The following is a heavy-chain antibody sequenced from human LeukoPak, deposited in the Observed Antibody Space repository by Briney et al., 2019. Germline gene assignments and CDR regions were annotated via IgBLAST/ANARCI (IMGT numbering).Heavy chain of an antibody. CDR3: ARSGTLWNYPLFDY. D-gene: IGHD1-7*01. CDR2: ISSSGSTI. CDR1: GFTFSDYY. V-gene: IGHV3-11*01. J-gene: IGHJ4*02. Sequence: PGGSLRLSCAASGFTFSDYYMSWIRQAPGKGLEWVSYISSSGSTIYYEDSVKGRFTISRDNAKNSLYLQMNSLRAEDTAVYYCARSGTLWNYPLFDYWGQGTLVTVSS.